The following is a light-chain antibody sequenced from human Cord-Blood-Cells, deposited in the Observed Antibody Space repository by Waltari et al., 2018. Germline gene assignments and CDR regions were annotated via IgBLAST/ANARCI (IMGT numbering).Light chain of an antibody. Sequence: QSALTQPRSVSGSPGQSVTISCTGTSSDVGGYNYVSWYQQHPGKAPELMIYDVSKRPSGVPDRFSGSKSGNTAALTISGLQAEDEADYYCCSYAGSDVRVFGGGTKLTVL. CDR3: CSYAGSDVRV. CDR1: SSDVGGYNY. V-gene: IGLV2-11*01. J-gene: IGLJ3*02. CDR2: DVS.